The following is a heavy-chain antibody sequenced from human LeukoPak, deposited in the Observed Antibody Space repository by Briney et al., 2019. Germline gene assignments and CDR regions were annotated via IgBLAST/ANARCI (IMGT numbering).Heavy chain of an antibody. CDR2: FSSGGDT. CDR1: GFIVSNFY. J-gene: IGHJ3*01. Sequence: PGGSLRLSCAASGFIVSNFYVAWVRQAPGKGLEWVSVFSSGGDTYYAESVKGRFTIYRDNSKNTLYLQISSLRAEDTAVYCCARVALYALDVWGQGTVVTVSS. V-gene: IGHV3-53*01. D-gene: IGHD3-16*01. CDR3: ARVALYALDV.